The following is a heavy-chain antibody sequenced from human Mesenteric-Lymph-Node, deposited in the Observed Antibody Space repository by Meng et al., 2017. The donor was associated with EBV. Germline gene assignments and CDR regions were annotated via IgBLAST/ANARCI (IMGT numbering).Heavy chain of an antibody. CDR2: TYCDGDE. D-gene: IGHD3-10*01. CDR1: GLSLSTVWVG. Sequence: LCTPTHSLSPSSTVAGLSLSTVWVGVGWIRQHPGEALGWDAVTYCDGDELNIPSLKSRHTLSKDTSKNQIVLKMSDMDLVDTATYFCAHRPPCGGLLDYWGQGTLVTVSS. J-gene: IGHJ4*02. V-gene: IGHV2-5*02. CDR3: AHRPPCGGLLDY.